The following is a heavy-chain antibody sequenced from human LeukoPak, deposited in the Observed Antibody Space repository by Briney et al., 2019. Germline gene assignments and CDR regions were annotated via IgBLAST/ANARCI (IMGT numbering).Heavy chain of an antibody. Sequence: GGSLRLSCAASGFTFGSYAMSWVRQAPGKGLEWVSTVSGSSDGTYFADSVKGRFTISRDNAQNTLYLQMNSLRAEDTAVYYCARDYNMVRGVIDYWGQGTLVTVSS. CDR1: GFTFGSYA. CDR3: ARDYNMVRGVIDY. CDR2: VSGSSDGT. V-gene: IGHV3-23*01. J-gene: IGHJ4*02. D-gene: IGHD3-10*01.